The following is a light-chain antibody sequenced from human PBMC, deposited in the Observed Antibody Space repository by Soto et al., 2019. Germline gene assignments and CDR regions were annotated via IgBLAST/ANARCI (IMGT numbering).Light chain of an antibody. CDR3: QQYGGSPRYT. CDR2: GAS. CDR1: QSVSSTY. J-gene: IGKJ2*01. Sequence: EIVLTQSPGTLSLSPGEKATLSCRASQSVSSTYLAWYQQTPGQAPRLLIYGASSRATRIPDRFSGSESGTDFTLTISSLEPEDFAVYYCQQYGGSPRYTFGQGTKLEIK. V-gene: IGKV3-20*01.